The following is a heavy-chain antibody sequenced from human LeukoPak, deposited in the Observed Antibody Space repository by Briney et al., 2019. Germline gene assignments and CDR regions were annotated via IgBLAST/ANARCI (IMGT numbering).Heavy chain of an antibody. V-gene: IGHV3-23*01. CDR1: GFTFSSYG. CDR3: AKDYGDRYYYYYYMDV. CDR2: IGGSGGST. D-gene: IGHD4-17*01. Sequence: PGGSLRLSCAASGFTFSSYGMSWVRQAPGKGLEWVSAIGGSGGSTYYADSVKGRFTISRDNSKNTLYLQMNSLRAEDTAVYYCAKDYGDRYYYYYYMDVWGKGTTVTISS. J-gene: IGHJ6*03.